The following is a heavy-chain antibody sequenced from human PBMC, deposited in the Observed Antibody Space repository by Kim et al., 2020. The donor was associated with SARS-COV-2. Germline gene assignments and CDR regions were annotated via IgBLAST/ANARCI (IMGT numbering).Heavy chain of an antibody. CDR1: GFTFSSYS. D-gene: IGHD2-2*02. CDR2: ISSSSYI. J-gene: IGHJ4*02. Sequence: GGSLRLSCAASGFTFSSYSMNWVRQAPGKGLEWVSSISSSSYIYYADSVKGRFTISRDNAKNSLYLQMNSLRAEDTAVYYCARENTYTSPFDYWGQGTLVTVSS. CDR3: ARENTYTSPFDY. V-gene: IGHV3-21*01.